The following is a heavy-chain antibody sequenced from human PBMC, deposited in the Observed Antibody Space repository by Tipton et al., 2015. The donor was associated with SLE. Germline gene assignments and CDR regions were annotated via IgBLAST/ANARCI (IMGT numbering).Heavy chain of an antibody. Sequence: TLSLTCTVSGGSISSSSYYWGWIRQPAGKGLEWIGRIDYSGSSYDNPSLKSRVTISVDTSKNQFSLKLSAVTAADTDVYYCARDSNGGYGSFDYWGLGALVTVSS. CDR3: ARDSNGGYGSFDY. CDR1: GGSISSSSYY. J-gene: IGHJ4*02. V-gene: IGHV4-39*07. CDR2: IDYSGSS. D-gene: IGHD7-27*01.